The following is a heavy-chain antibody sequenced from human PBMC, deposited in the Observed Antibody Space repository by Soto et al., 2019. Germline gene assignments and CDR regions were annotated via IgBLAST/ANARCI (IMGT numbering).Heavy chain of an antibody. CDR2: INRDGSKT. V-gene: IGHV3-7*02. J-gene: IGHJ3*02. Sequence: EVQLEESGGGLVQPGGSLRLSCAASGFTLSAYWMTWVRQAPGKGLEWVSDINRDGSKTCYLDSVRGRFTISRDNVGNSLYLQMDSLRAGDTAIDYCARAVSPGSRSLYVDAFDIWGQGTMVTVSS. D-gene: IGHD3-10*01. CDR3: ARAVSPGSRSLYVDAFDI. CDR1: GFTLSAYW.